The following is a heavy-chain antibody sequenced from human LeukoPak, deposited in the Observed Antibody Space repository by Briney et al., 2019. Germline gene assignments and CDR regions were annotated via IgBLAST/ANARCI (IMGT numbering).Heavy chain of an antibody. V-gene: IGHV3-33*01. J-gene: IGHJ6*02. D-gene: IGHD2-2*01. CDR1: GFTFRYYG. Sequence: PGSSLRLSCAASGFTFRYYGMHWVRQAPGKGLEWVSLIWSDGSNKYYADSVKGRFTISRDNSKNTLYLQMHSLRAEDTAVYYCAQATYCGTTSCDGAFYYGMDVWGQGTTVTVSS. CDR3: AQATYCGTTSCDGAFYYGMDV. CDR2: IWSDGSNK.